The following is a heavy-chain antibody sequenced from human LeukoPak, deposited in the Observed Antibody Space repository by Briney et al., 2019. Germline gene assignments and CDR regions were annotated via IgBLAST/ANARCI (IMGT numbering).Heavy chain of an antibody. J-gene: IGHJ6*03. Sequence: PSETLSLTCTVSGGSISSYYWSWIRQPAGKGLEWIGRIYTSGSTNYNPSLKSRITMSVDTSKNQFSLKLSSVTAADTAVYYCARVRWEEYYYYYMDVWGKGTTVTVSS. V-gene: IGHV4-4*07. CDR3: ARVRWEEYYYYYMDV. CDR2: IYTSGST. CDR1: GGSISSYY. D-gene: IGHD1-26*01.